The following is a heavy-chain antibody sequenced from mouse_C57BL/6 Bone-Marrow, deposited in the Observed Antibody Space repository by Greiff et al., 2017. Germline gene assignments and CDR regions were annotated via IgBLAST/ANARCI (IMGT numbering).Heavy chain of an antibody. V-gene: IGHV1-59*01. CDR1: GYTFTSYW. Sequence: VQLQQPGAELVRPGTSVKLSCKASGYTFTSYWMHWVKQRPGQGLEWIGVIDPSDSYTNYNQKFKGKATLTVDTSSSTAYMQLSSLTSEDSAVYYCARPHYYGSSYGYCDVWGTGTTVTVSS. D-gene: IGHD1-1*01. CDR2: IDPSDSYT. J-gene: IGHJ1*03. CDR3: ARPHYYGSSYGYCDV.